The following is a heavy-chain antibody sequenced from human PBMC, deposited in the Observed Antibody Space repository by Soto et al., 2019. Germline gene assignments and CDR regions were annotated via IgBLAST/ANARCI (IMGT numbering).Heavy chain of an antibody. J-gene: IGHJ6*02. D-gene: IGHD2-2*03. V-gene: IGHV3-23*01. CDR1: GFTFSSYA. Sequence: GSLRLSCAASGFTFSSYAMAWVRQAPGKGLEWVSAISDSGGSTYYADSVKGRFTISRDNSKNTLYLQMNSLRAEDTAVYYCAKDLGYCSSSSCQPPYGMDVWGQGTTVTVSS. CDR2: ISDSGGST. CDR3: AKDLGYCSSSSCQPPYGMDV.